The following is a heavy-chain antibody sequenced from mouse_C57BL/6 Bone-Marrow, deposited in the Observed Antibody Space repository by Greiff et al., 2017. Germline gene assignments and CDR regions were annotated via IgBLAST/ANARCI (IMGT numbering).Heavy chain of an antibody. CDR2: INPSNGGT. CDR1: GYTFTSYW. J-gene: IGHJ1*03. V-gene: IGHV1-53*01. D-gene: IGHD1-1*01. CDR3: ARRAYGSSYKNWYFDV. Sequence: QVQLQQPGTELVKPGASVKLSCKASGYTFTSYWMHWVKQRPGQGLEWIGNINPSNGGTNYNEKFKSKATLTVDKSSSTAYMQLSSLTSEDSAVYYCARRAYGSSYKNWYFDVWGTGTTVTVSS.